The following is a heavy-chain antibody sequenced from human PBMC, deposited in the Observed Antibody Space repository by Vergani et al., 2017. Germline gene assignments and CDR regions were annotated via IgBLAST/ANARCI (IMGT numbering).Heavy chain of an antibody. CDR1: GGSISSSSYY. J-gene: IGHJ4*02. D-gene: IGHD3-22*01. CDR3: ARQSDYDSSGYYYDPGRSIFDY. V-gene: IGHV4-39*01. CDR2: IYYSGST. Sequence: QLQLQESGPGLVKPSETLSLTCTVSGGSISSSSYYWGWIRQPPGKGLEWIGSIYYSGSTYYNPSLKSRVTISVDTSKNQFSLKLSSVTAADTAVYYCARQSDYDSSGYYYDPGRSIFDYWGQGTLVTVSS.